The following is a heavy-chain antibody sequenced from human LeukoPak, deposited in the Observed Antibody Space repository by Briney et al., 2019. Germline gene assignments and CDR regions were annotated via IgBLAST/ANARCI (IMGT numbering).Heavy chain of an antibody. CDR3: ARGFTIFGVVNDGFDI. V-gene: IGHV3-74*01. CDR1: EFTFSNYW. J-gene: IGHJ3*02. Sequence: GGSLRLSCAASEFTFSNYWMHWVRQAPGKGLVWVSRINSDGSSTSYADSVKGRFTISRDNAKNTLYLQMNSLRVDDTAVYYCARGFTIFGVVNDGFDIWGQGTTVTVSS. CDR2: INSDGSST. D-gene: IGHD3-3*01.